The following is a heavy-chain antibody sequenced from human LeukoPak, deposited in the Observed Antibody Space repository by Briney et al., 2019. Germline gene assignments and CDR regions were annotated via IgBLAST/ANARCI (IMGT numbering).Heavy chain of an antibody. V-gene: IGHV4-59*01. CDR1: GGSISSYY. CDR2: IYYSGST. D-gene: IGHD6-13*01. Sequence: SETLSLTCTVSGGSISSYYWSWIRQPPGKGLEWIGYIYYSGSTNYNPSLKSRVTISVDTSKNQFSLKLSSVTAADTAVYYRARAVYRYSSSWYDNWFDPWGQGTLVTVSS. CDR3: ARAVYRYSSSWYDNWFDP. J-gene: IGHJ5*02.